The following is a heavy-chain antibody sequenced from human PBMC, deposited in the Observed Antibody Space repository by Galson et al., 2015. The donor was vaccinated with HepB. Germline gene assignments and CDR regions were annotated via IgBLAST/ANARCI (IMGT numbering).Heavy chain of an antibody. CDR1: GFTFSSYS. CDR2: ISSSSSYI. J-gene: IGHJ4*02. Sequence: SLRLSCAASGFTFSSYSMNWVRQAPGKGLEWVSSISSSSSYIYYADSVKGRFTISRDNAKNSLYLQMNSLRAEDTAVYYCARGSGSSTGGVFRLFDYWGQGTLVTVSS. V-gene: IGHV3-21*01. D-gene: IGHD1-26*01. CDR3: ARGSGSSTGGVFRLFDY.